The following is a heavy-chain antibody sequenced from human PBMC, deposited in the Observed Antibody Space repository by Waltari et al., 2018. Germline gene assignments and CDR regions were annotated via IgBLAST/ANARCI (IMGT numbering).Heavy chain of an antibody. CDR1: GGSISSSSYY. V-gene: IGHV4-39*01. J-gene: IGHJ4*02. CDR2: IYYSGST. CDR3: ARHDYSNYAPYYFDY. Sequence: QLQLQESGPGLVKPSETLSLTCTVSGGSISSSSYYWGWIRQPPGTGLEWIGSIYYSGSTEYRPSLKSLVTISVDTSENQFSLKRSSVTAADTAVYYCARHDYSNYAPYYFDYWGQGTLVTVSS. D-gene: IGHD4-4*01.